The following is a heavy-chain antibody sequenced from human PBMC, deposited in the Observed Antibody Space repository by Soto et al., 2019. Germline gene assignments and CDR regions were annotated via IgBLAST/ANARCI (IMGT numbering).Heavy chain of an antibody. CDR1: GYSFTSYW. V-gene: IGHV5-51*01. CDR3: ARAYYYDSSGYYHTSGAFDI. CDR2: IYPGDSDT. Sequence: PGESLKISCKGSGYSFTSYWIGWVRQMPGKGLEWMGIIYPGDSDTRYSPSFQGQVTISADKSISTAYLQWSSLKASDTAMYYCARAYYYDSSGYYHTSGAFDIWGQGTMVTVSS. J-gene: IGHJ3*02. D-gene: IGHD3-22*01.